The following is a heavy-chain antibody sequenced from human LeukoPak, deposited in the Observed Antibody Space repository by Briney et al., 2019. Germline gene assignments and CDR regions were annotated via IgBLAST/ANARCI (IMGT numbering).Heavy chain of an antibody. Sequence: SETLSLTCTVSGGSISSSSYYCGWIRQPPGKGLEWIGSIYYSGSTYYNPSLKSLATIYVDTSKNQFSLKLRSVPPADPSVNYCASVIQYSWFDPWGQGTMVTVCS. D-gene: IGHD3-16*02. CDR1: GGSISSSSYY. CDR3: ASVIQYSWFDP. V-gene: IGHV4-39*01. J-gene: IGHJ5*02. CDR2: IYYSGST.